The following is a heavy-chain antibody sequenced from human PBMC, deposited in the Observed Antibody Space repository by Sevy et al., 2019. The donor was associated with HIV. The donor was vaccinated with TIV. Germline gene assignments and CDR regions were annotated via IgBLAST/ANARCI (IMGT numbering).Heavy chain of an antibody. V-gene: IGHV3-48*02. CDR3: ARAGWVDVDTAMVFDY. J-gene: IGHJ4*02. D-gene: IGHD5-18*01. CDR2: ISSSSSTI. CDR1: GFTFSSYS. Sequence: GGSLRLSCAASGFTFSSYSMNWVRQAPGKGLEWVSYISSSSSTIYYADSVKGRFTISRDKAKNSLYLQMNSLRDEDTAVYYCARAGWVDVDTAMVFDYWGQGTLVTVSS.